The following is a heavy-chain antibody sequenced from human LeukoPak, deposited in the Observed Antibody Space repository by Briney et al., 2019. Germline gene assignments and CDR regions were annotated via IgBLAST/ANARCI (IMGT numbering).Heavy chain of an antibody. CDR1: VGTFIIYA. D-gene: IGHD3-22*01. Sequence: SVTVSFKASVGTFIIYAISWVRQAPGQGLAWMGGIIPIFGTANYAQKFQGRVTITADESTSTAYMELSSLRSEDTAVYYCASHYYDSSGYYYGFDYWGQGTLVTVSS. V-gene: IGHV1-69*13. CDR3: ASHYYDSSGYYYGFDY. J-gene: IGHJ4*02. CDR2: IIPIFGTA.